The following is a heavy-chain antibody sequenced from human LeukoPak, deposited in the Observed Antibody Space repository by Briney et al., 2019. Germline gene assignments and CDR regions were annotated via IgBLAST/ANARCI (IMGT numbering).Heavy chain of an antibody. V-gene: IGHV4-4*07. J-gene: IGHJ4*02. D-gene: IGHD4-17*01. CDR2: IRASATP. Sequence: SETLSLTCSVSGGSFNSYYWSWLQQPAGKGLEWIGRIRASATPDYSPSLQSRVTISIDTSQRQVSLNLTSVTAADTAVYYCARDIVYLIDEDYGWGQGTLVTVSS. CDR3: ARDIVYLIDEDYG. CDR1: GGSFNSYY.